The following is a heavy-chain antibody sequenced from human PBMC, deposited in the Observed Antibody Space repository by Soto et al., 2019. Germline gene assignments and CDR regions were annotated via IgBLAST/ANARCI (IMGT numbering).Heavy chain of an antibody. Sequence: SETLSLTCTVSGGSISSCDYYWSLIRQPPGKGLEWIGYIYYSGSTYYNPSLKSRVTISVDTSKNQFSLKLSSVTAADTAVYYCARVWSGSSLTFDYWGQGTLVTVSS. D-gene: IGHD6-13*01. CDR2: IYYSGST. CDR3: ARVWSGSSLTFDY. CDR1: GGSISSCDYY. J-gene: IGHJ4*02. V-gene: IGHV4-30-4*01.